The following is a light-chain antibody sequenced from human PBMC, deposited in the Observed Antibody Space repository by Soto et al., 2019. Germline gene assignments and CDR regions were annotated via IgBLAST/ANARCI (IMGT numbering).Light chain of an antibody. V-gene: IGLV2-14*01. CDR1: SSDVGGYNY. CDR3: SSYTSSSAYV. J-gene: IGLJ1*01. CDR2: DVS. Sequence: QSALTQPASVSGSPGQSITISCTGNSSDVGGYNYVSWYQQYPGKAPKLMIYDVSNRPSGVSNRFSGSKSGNTASLTISRLQADDEDDYYCSSYTSSSAYVFGAGTKLTVL.